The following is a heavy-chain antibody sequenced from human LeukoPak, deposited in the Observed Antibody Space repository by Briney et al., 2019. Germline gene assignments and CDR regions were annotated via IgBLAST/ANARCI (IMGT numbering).Heavy chain of an antibody. D-gene: IGHD2-2*01. J-gene: IGHJ3*02. CDR3: ARVREGYCSSTSCYDAFDI. CDR1: GYTFTGYY. Sequence: ASVKVSCKASGYTFTGYYMHWVRQAPGQGLVWMGWINPNSGGTNYAQKFQGRVTMTRDTSISTAYMELSRLRSDDTAVYYCARVREGYCSSTSCYDAFDIWGQGTMVTVSS. CDR2: INPNSGGT. V-gene: IGHV1-2*02.